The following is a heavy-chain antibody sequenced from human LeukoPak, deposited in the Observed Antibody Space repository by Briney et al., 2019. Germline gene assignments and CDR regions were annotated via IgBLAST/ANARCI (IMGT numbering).Heavy chain of an antibody. CDR1: GDSISSNY. Sequence: SETLSLTCTVSGDSISSNYWNWIRQPPGKGLEWIGYIYYSGSTNYDPSLKSRVTMSIDTSKNQFSLKLSSVTAADTAVYYCARGFYDSSGYSSPFDSWGQGTRVTVSS. J-gene: IGHJ4*02. V-gene: IGHV4-59*08. D-gene: IGHD3-22*01. CDR3: ARGFYDSSGYSSPFDS. CDR2: IYYSGST.